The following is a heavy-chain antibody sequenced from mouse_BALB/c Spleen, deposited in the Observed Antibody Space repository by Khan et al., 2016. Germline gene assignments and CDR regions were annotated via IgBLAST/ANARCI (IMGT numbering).Heavy chain of an antibody. CDR3: ARPAY. V-gene: IGHV1S126*01. Sequence: QVQLQQSGPHLVRPGASVKISCKASGYSFTNYWMHWVKQRPGQGLEWIGMIDPSASETRLTQKFKDKATLTVDKSSSTAYMQLSSPTSEDSAVYYCARPAYWGQGTLVTVSA. CDR2: IDPSASET. J-gene: IGHJ3*01. CDR1: GYSFTNYW.